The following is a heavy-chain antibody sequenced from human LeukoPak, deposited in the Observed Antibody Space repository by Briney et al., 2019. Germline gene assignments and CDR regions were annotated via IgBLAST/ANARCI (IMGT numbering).Heavy chain of an antibody. Sequence: PGGSLRLSCAASGFTFSSYWMHWVRQAPGKGLVWVSRINSDGSSTSYADSVKGRFTISRDNAKNTLYLQLNSLRAEDSAVYYCARVSMVRGVFDGFVPWGEGALVTVPS. CDR3: ARVSMVRGVFDGFVP. CDR2: INSDGSST. D-gene: IGHD3-10*01. V-gene: IGHV3-74*01. CDR1: GFTFSSYW. J-gene: IGHJ5*02.